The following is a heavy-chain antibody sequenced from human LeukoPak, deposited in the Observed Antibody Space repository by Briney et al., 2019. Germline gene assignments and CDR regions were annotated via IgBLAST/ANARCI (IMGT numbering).Heavy chain of an antibody. V-gene: IGHV3-48*01. CDR2: ISSSSSTI. CDR1: GFTFSSYS. CDR3: AKDLGDSGVGYGMDV. D-gene: IGHD2-21*02. Sequence: PGGSLRLSCAASGFTFSSYSMNWVRRAPGKGLEWVSYISSSSSTIYYADSVKGRFTISRDNSKNTLYLQMNSLRAEDTAVYYCAKDLGDSGVGYGMDVWGQGTTVAVSS. J-gene: IGHJ6*02.